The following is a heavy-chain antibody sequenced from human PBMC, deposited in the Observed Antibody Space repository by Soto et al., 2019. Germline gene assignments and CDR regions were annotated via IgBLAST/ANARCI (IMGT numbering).Heavy chain of an antibody. J-gene: IGHJ6*02. CDR1: GFTFSDYY. Sequence: GGSLRLSCAASGFTFSDYYMSWIRQAPGKGLEWVSYISSSGSTIYYADSAKGRFTVSRDNAKNSLYLQMNSLRAEDTAVYYCARVDAVRVATMAQYYYYGMDVWGQGTTVTVSS. CDR3: ARVDAVRVATMAQYYYYGMDV. V-gene: IGHV3-11*01. D-gene: IGHD5-12*01. CDR2: ISSSGSTI.